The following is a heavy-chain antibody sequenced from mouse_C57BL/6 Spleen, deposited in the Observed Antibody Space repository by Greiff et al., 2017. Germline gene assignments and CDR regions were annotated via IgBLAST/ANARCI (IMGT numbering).Heavy chain of an antibody. J-gene: IGHJ2*01. CDR2: INPSSGYT. D-gene: IGHD6-2*01. CDR3: ARGSSSLDYFDD. CDR1: GYTFTSYW. Sequence: VQLQQSGAELAKPGASVKLSCKASGYTFTSYWMHWVQQRPGQGLEWIGYINPSSGYTKYNQKFKGQVTLTADKSSSTAYMQLSSLTYADSTVYYCARGSSSLDYFDDWGQGTTLTVSS. V-gene: IGHV1-7*01.